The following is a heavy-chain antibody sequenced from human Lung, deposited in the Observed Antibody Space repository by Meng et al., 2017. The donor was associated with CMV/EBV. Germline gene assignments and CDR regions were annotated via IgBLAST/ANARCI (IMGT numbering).Heavy chain of an antibody. V-gene: IGHV4-31*02. CDR3: ARATGTGDDYFDY. Sequence: TVSGGSISSRDYYWSWIRQHPGKGLECIGYIYNSRSTYSNPSLRRRLSISIDTSKNQFSLKLNSVTAADTAVYYCARATGTGDDYFDYWGQGALVTVSS. D-gene: IGHD7-27*01. CDR1: GGSISSRDYY. J-gene: IGHJ4*02. CDR2: IYNSRST.